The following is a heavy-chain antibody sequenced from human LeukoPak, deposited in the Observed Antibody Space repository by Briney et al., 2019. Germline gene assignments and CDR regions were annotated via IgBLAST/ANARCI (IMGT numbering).Heavy chain of an antibody. CDR3: ARDYGGNSLPQH. V-gene: IGHV4-39*07. Sequence: PSETLSLTCTVSGGSISSSSYYWGWIRQPPGKGLEWIGSIYYSGITYYNPSLKSRVTISVDTSKNQFSLKLCSVTAADTAVYYCARDYGGNSLPQHWGQGTLVTVSS. CDR2: IYYSGIT. J-gene: IGHJ1*01. CDR1: GGSISSSSYY. D-gene: IGHD4-23*01.